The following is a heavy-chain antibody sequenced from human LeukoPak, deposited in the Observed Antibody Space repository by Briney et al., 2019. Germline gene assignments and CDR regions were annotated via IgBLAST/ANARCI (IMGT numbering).Heavy chain of an antibody. CDR2: INTDGSST. J-gene: IGHJ6*03. V-gene: IGHV3-74*01. CDR3: ARDGDSGYNWKLYYLDV. D-gene: IGHD1-20*01. CDR1: GFSFSSYW. Sequence: GGSLRLSCAASGFSFSSYWMHWVRQAPGKGLVWVSRINTDGSSTNYADSVKGRFTISRDNAKNTLYLEMNSLRAEDTAVYYCARDGDSGYNWKLYYLDVWGKGTPVTVSS.